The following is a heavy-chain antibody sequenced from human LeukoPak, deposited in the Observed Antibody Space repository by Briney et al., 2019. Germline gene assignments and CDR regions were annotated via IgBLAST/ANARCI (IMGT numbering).Heavy chain of an antibody. CDR1: AYTFTNYW. D-gene: IGHD1-26*01. CDR2: IWPGDSDT. CDR3: ASTPRYSGSYGSSFDY. V-gene: IGHV5-51*01. Sequence: GESLKISCKDSAYTFTNYWIGWVRQMPGEGLEWMGIIWPGDSDTRYSPSFQGQVTISADKSISTAYLQWSSLKASDTAMYYCASTPRYSGSYGSSFDYWGQGTLVTVSS. J-gene: IGHJ4*02.